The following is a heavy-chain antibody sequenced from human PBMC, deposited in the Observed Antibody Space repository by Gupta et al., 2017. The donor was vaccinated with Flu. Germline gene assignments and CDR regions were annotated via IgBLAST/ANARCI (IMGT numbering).Heavy chain of an antibody. CDR1: GYTFTSLA. D-gene: IGHD3-10*01. CDR2: ISPYSGDA. V-gene: IGHV1-18*04. CDR3: ARTKQLYLTAVDSFDV. J-gene: IGHJ3*01. Sequence: QVQLVQSGAEVKKPGASVRVPCKPSGYTFTSLAIGWVRQAPGRGLELMGWISPYSGDANYAQSFQGRVSMTADKSTTTAYLELRSLRSDDTAVYFCARTKQLYLTAVDSFDVWGQGTMLIVSS.